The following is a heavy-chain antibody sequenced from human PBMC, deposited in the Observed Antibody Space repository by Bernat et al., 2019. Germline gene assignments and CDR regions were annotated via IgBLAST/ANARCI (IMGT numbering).Heavy chain of an antibody. V-gene: IGHV3-23*01. CDR3: AKEKPKTCQQLGRKYFDY. CDR2: ISGSGGST. D-gene: IGHD6-13*01. CDR1: GFTFSSYA. J-gene: IGHJ4*02. Sequence: EVQLLESGGGLVQPGGSLRLSCAASGFTFSSYAMSWVRQAPGKGLEWVSAISGSGGSTYYADSVKGRFTISRDNSKNTLYLQMNNLRAEDTAVYYCAKEKPKTCQQLGRKYFDYWGQGTLVTVSS.